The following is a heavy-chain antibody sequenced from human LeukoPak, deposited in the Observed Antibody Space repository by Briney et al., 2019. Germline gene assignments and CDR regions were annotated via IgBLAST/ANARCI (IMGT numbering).Heavy chain of an antibody. CDR2: IKQDGSEQ. V-gene: IGHV3-7*01. CDR1: GFTFSDFW. J-gene: IGHJ4*02. CDR3: AGSVGGDYEGLNLDF. D-gene: IGHD4-17*01. Sequence: GGSLRLSCAASGFTFSDFWVNWVRQAPGKGLEWVANIKQDGSEQYYVDSVKGRFIISRDNAKNSLYLLMNSLRAEDTAVYYCAGSVGGDYEGLNLDFWGQGTLVTVSS.